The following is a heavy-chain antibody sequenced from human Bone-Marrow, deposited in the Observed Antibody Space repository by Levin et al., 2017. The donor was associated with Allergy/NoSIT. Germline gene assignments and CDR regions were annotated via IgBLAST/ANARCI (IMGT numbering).Heavy chain of an antibody. CDR1: GFSFKSYG. CDR3: VRERSTDYGSGSYYFDY. Sequence: GGSLRLSCATSGFSFKSYGMHWVRQAPGKGLEWVAAIWSDGTNEDYADAVKGRFSVSRDNPRNTLYLQMNSLRVEDTAVYYCVRERSTDYGSGSYYFDYWGQGTLVTVSS. J-gene: IGHJ4*02. CDR2: IWSDGTNE. V-gene: IGHV3-33*01. D-gene: IGHD3-10*01.